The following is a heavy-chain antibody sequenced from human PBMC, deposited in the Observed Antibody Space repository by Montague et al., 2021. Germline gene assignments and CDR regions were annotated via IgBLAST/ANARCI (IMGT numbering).Heavy chain of an antibody. J-gene: IGHJ6*03. CDR3: ARERDRYYYMDI. V-gene: IGHV4-38-2*02. CDR2: VSHGGRT. CDR1: RSLINSDYY. Sequence: SETLSLTYTVSRSLINSDYYCGWIRQPPGKGLEWMGGVSHGGRTYCNPSLKSRVTISVDTSNNHFSLKLSSVTAADTAMYYCARERDRYYYMDIWGKGTTITVSS.